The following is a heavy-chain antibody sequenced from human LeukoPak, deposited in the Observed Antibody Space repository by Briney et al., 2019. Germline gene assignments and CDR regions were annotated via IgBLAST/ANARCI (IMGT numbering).Heavy chain of an antibody. CDR1: GGSISSYY. V-gene: IGHV4-59*01. D-gene: IGHD3-10*01. CDR3: ARVPHGGSGRLAFDI. J-gene: IGHJ3*02. Sequence: SETLSLTCTVSGGSISSYYWSWIRQPPGKGLEWIGYIYYSGSTNYNPSLKSRVTISVDTSKNQFSLKLSSVTAADTAVYYCARVPHGGSGRLAFDIWGQGTMVTVSS. CDR2: IYYSGST.